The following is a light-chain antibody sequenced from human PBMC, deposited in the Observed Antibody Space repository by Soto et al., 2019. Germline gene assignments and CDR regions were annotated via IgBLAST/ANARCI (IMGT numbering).Light chain of an antibody. CDR2: GAS. V-gene: IGKV3D-20*02. CDR3: PQRSNRPPPLT. J-gene: IGKJ4*01. Sequence: EILLTQSPGTRSLSPGERATLSCRASQSVSSTYLGWYQQKPCQAPRLLIYGASSRATGIPDRHSGSAWGTDFTLIISCLEPRAFAVDYCPQRSNRPPPLTFGGGTKVDNK. CDR1: QSVSSTY.